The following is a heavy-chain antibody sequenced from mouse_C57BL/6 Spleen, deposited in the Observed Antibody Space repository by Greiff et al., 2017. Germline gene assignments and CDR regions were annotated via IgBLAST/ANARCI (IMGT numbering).Heavy chain of an antibody. CDR3: ARRSGYRFYYAMDY. Sequence: VQLQQSGPELVKPGASVKISCKASGYTFTDYYMNWVKQSHGKSLEWIGDINPNNGGTSYNQKFKGKATLTVDKSSSTAYMELRSLTSEDSAVXYCARRSGYRFYYAMDYWGQGTSVTVSS. V-gene: IGHV1-26*01. J-gene: IGHJ4*01. CDR2: INPNNGGT. D-gene: IGHD3-2*02. CDR1: GYTFTDYY.